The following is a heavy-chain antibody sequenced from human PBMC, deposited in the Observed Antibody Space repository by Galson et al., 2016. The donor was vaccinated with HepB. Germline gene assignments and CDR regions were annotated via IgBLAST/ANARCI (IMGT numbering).Heavy chain of an antibody. Sequence: SLRLSCAASGFTFTSYWMTWVRQAPGKGLEWVANINGDGSETYYADSVKGRFTISRDNANDTLYLQMDSLRTEDTAVYYCTRGVGGSDRRHWFDPWGQGILVTVSS. CDR3: TRGVGGSDRRHWFDP. D-gene: IGHD3-16*01. CDR1: GFTFTSYW. V-gene: IGHV3-7*04. CDR2: INGDGSET. J-gene: IGHJ5*02.